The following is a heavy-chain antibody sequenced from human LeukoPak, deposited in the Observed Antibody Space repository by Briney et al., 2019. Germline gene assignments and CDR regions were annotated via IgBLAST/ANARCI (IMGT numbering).Heavy chain of an antibody. D-gene: IGHD2-15*01. J-gene: IGHJ4*02. CDR2: IYSGGST. Sequence: GGSLRLSCAASGFTFSNYAISWVRQAPGKGLEWVSVIYSGGSTYYADSVKGRFTISRDNSKNTLYLQMNSLRAEDTAVYYCARVTRDLYFDYWGQGTLVTVSS. CDR1: GFTFSNYA. CDR3: ARVTRDLYFDY. V-gene: IGHV3-53*01.